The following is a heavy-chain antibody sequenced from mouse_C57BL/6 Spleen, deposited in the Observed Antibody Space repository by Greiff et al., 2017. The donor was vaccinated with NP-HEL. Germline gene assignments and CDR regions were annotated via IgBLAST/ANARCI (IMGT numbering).Heavy chain of an antibody. CDR2: IYPGDGDT. CDR3: ASTTVKNAMDY. J-gene: IGHJ4*01. Sequence: QVQLQQSGAELVKPGASVKISCKASGYAFSSYWMNWVKQRPGKGLEWIGRIYPGDGDTNYNGKFKGKATLTADKSSSTAYMQLSSLTSEDSAVYFCASTTVKNAMDYWGQGTSVTVSS. CDR1: GYAFSSYW. V-gene: IGHV1-80*01. D-gene: IGHD1-1*01.